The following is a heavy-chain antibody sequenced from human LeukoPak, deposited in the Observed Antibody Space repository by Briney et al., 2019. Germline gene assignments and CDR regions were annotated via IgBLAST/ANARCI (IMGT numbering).Heavy chain of an antibody. CDR3: AREGLSGGNKYYYYGMDV. D-gene: IGHD2-15*01. CDR1: GYTFTGYY. Sequence: ASVKVSCKASGYTFTGYYMHWVRQAPGQGLEWMGRINPNSGGTNYAQKFQGWVTMTRDTSISTAYMELSRLRSDDTAVYYCAREGLSGGNKYYYYGMDVWGKGTTVTVSS. CDR2: INPNSGGT. J-gene: IGHJ6*04. V-gene: IGHV1-2*04.